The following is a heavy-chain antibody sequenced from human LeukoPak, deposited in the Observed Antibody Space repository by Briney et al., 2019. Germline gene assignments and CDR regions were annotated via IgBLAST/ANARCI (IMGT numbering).Heavy chain of an antibody. J-gene: IGHJ5*02. D-gene: IGHD2-2*01. V-gene: IGHV1-46*01. CDR3: ASRNIVVVPAASDNWFDP. CDR2: INPSGGST. CDR1: GYTFTSYY. Sequence: GASVKVSCKASGYTFTSYYMHWVRQAPGQGLEWMEIINPSGGSTSYAQKFQGRVTMTRDTSTSTVYMELSSLRSEDTAVYYCASRNIVVVPAASDNWFDPWGQGTLVTVSS.